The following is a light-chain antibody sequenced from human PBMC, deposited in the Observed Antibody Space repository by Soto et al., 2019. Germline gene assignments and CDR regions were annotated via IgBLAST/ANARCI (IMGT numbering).Light chain of an antibody. Sequence: QSALTQPPSASGSPGQSVTISCTGTSSDVGGYNYVSWYQQHPGKAPKLMIYEVSKRPPGVPDRFSGSKSGNTASLTVSGLQAEDEADYYCSSYAGSNNPLYVFGTGTKLTVL. CDR3: SSYAGSNNPLYV. CDR2: EVS. CDR1: SSDVGGYNY. J-gene: IGLJ1*01. V-gene: IGLV2-8*01.